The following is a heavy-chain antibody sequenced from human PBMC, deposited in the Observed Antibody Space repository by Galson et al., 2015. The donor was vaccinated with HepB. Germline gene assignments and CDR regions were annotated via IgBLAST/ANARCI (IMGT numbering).Heavy chain of an antibody. D-gene: IGHD3/OR15-3a*01. Sequence: SLRLSCAASGFSFRDYNMHWVRHAPGKGLEWVAVIWSDGGNKYYTESVKGRFTISRNNSKNTLDLQMNSLRVEDTAVYYCARGFDFWTNYYGDYFAFWGQGARVTVSS. V-gene: IGHV3-33*01. CDR2: IWSDGGNK. CDR3: ARGFDFWTNYYGDYFAF. J-gene: IGHJ4*02. CDR1: GFSFRDYN.